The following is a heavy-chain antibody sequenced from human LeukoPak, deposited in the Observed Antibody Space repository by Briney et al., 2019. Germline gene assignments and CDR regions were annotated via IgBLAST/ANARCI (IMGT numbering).Heavy chain of an antibody. D-gene: IGHD5-12*01. V-gene: IGHV3-53*01. CDR2: IYSAGPT. Sequence: GGSLRLSCAASGFIVSNNYMTWVRQAPGKGLEWLSIIYSAGPTDYADSAKGRFAISRDDSRNTVYLQMNSLTAEDTAVYYCGRVSVAGWLPIDYWGQGILVTVSS. CDR1: GFIVSNNY. J-gene: IGHJ4*02. CDR3: GRVSVAGWLPIDY.